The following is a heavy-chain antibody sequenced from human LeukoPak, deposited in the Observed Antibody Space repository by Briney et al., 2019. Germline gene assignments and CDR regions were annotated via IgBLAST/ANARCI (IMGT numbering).Heavy chain of an antibody. Sequence: GGSLRLSCAASGFSFSAAWMTWVRQAPGKGLEWVATIKNDGSDKYYVDSVRGRFTLSRDNAKNLVYLQMNSLRVEDTAVYYCVNLGYSDGGQGTLVTVSS. J-gene: IGHJ4*02. CDR3: VNLGYSD. CDR1: GFSFSAAW. D-gene: IGHD5-12*01. V-gene: IGHV3-7*01. CDR2: IKNDGSDK.